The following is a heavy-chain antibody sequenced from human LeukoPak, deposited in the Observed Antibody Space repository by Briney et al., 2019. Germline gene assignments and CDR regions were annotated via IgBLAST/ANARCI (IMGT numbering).Heavy chain of an antibody. J-gene: IGHJ4*02. CDR1: GFTFSSYG. Sequence: PGGSLRLSCAASGFTFSSYGMHWVRQAPGKGLEWVAVIWYDGSKKYYADSVKGRFTISRDNAKNSLYLQMNSLRAEDTAVYYCARGTGHDVRFLEWSPGYWGQGTLVTVSS. V-gene: IGHV3-33*01. CDR3: ARGTGHDVRFLEWSPGY. CDR2: IWYDGSKK. D-gene: IGHD3-3*01.